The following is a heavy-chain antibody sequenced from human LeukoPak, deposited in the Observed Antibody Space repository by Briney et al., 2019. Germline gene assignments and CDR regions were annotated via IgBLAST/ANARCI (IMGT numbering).Heavy chain of an antibody. CDR2: INPSSGGT. CDR1: GYTFTGYY. D-gene: IGHD7-27*01. Sequence: GASVKVSCKASGYTFTGYYMHWVRQAPGQGLEWMGWINPSSGGTNYAQKFQGRVTMTRDTSISTAYMELSRLRSDDTAVYYCATREAGDNFDYWGQGTLVTVSS. CDR3: ATREAGDNFDY. J-gene: IGHJ4*02. V-gene: IGHV1-2*02.